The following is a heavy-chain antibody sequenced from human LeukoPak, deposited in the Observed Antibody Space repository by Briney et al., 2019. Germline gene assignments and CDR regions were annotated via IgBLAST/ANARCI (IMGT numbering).Heavy chain of an antibody. CDR3: AKRNLGNIDY. CDR1: GFTFSTDA. D-gene: IGHD3-16*01. Sequence: GGSLRLSCAASGFTFSTDAMTWVRQAPGKGLQWVSAISGSGGDTYYEDSVKGRFTISRDNSKNTLYLQMNSLRAEDTAVYYCAKRNLGNIDYWGQGTLVTVSS. V-gene: IGHV3-23*01. J-gene: IGHJ4*02. CDR2: ISGSGGDT.